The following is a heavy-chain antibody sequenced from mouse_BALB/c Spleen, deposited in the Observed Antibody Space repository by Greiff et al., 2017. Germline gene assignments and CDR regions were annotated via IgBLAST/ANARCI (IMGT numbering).Heavy chain of an antibody. CDR1: GFTFSDYY. D-gene: IGHD2-14*01. V-gene: IGHV5-4*02. J-gene: IGHJ4*01. CDR2: ISDGGSYT. CDR3: ARSSTISTTGYYAMDY. Sequence: EVQLVESGGGLVQPGGSLKLSCAASGFTFSDYYMYWVRQTPEKRLEWVATISDGGSYTYYPDSVKGRFTISRDNARNNLYLQMSSLKSEDTAMYDCARSSTISTTGYYAMDYWGQGTSVTVAS.